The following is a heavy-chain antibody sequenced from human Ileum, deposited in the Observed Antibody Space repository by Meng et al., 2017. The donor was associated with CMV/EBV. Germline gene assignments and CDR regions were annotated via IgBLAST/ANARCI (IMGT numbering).Heavy chain of an antibody. Sequence: QLQLQESGPRLVKPSETLSLICSFSGGPIDSSDYYWDWIRQSPGKGLEWIGSIFYRGYTNYNPSLKSRVVISVDTSKNQFFLNLDSVTAADTAIYYCARDNVSTSTNRLDSWGQGTLVTVSS. CDR2: IFYRGYT. J-gene: IGHJ5*01. V-gene: IGHV4-39*07. D-gene: IGHD1-14*01. CDR3: ARDNVSTSTNRLDS. CDR1: GGPIDSSDYY.